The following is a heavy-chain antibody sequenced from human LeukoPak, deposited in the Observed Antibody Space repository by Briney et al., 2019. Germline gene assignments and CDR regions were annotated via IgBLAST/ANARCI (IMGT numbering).Heavy chain of an antibody. D-gene: IGHD1-26*01. CDR3: ARDKDGAGNWFDP. CDR1: GFTFSIYA. J-gene: IGHJ5*02. V-gene: IGHV3-23*01. Sequence: GGSLRLSCAASGFTFSIYAMSWVRQAPGKGLEWVSSITGSGAGTYYADSVKGRFTIFRDNSENTLHLQMNSLGVEDTAVYYCARDKDGAGNWFDPWGQGTLVTVSS. CDR2: ITGSGAGT.